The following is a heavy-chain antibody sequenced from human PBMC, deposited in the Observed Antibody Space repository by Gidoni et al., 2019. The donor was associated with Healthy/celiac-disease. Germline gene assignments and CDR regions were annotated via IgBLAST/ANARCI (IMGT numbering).Heavy chain of an antibody. J-gene: IGHJ4*02. CDR3: ARDRTKQRRYFDY. Sequence: QVQLVESGGGVVQPGRSLRLSCAASGFTFSSYGMHWVRQAPGKGLEWVAVIWYDGSNKYYADSVKGRFTISRDNSKNTLYLQMNSLRAEDTAVYYCARDRTKQRRYFDYWGQGTLVTVSS. CDR1: GFTFSSYG. V-gene: IGHV3-33*01. CDR2: IWYDGSNK. D-gene: IGHD6-25*01.